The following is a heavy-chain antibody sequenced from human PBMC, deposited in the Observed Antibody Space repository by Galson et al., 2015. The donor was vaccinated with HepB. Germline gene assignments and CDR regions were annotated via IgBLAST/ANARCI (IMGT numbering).Heavy chain of an antibody. Sequence: SVKVSCKASGYTFTKYGISWVRQAPGQGLEWMGWISAYDFNTKYAERFQGRVTVTTDTSTMIAYMEVRSLRADDTAVYYCARDVVWNDVTFDIWGQGTMVIVSS. CDR2: ISAYDFNT. CDR1: GYTFTKYG. CDR3: ARDVVWNDVTFDI. J-gene: IGHJ3*02. V-gene: IGHV1-18*01. D-gene: IGHD1-1*01.